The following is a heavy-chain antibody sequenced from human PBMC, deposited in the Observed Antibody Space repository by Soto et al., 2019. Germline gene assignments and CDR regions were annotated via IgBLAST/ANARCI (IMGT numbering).Heavy chain of an antibody. CDR1: GYTFTSYG. D-gene: IGHD6-19*01. J-gene: IGHJ4*02. Sequence: QVPLVQSGAEVKRPAASVKVSCKASGYTFTSYGIVWVRQAPGQGLEWMGWISPYSGETRYAEKFQDRVTLTTDTSTKTAYMDLRNLKSDDTAVYWCARGPVAGRDFWGQGTLVTVSS. V-gene: IGHV1-18*04. CDR2: ISPYSGET. CDR3: ARGPVAGRDF.